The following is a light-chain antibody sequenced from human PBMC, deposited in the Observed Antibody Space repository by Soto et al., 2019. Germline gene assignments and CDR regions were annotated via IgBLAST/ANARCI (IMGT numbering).Light chain of an antibody. V-gene: IGLV2-14*01. CDR2: EVN. CDR1: SGDICAYDY. CDR3: LSFTTTSTHV. J-gene: IGLJ1*01. Sequence: SDLTPPSYLSRTAVQTITISFTGTSGDICAYDYFSCFQRHPGKAPKLMISEVNNRPSGVSNRFSGSKSGNTAYLTISGLQVEDEAEYFCLSFTTTSTHVFGTGTKVTVL.